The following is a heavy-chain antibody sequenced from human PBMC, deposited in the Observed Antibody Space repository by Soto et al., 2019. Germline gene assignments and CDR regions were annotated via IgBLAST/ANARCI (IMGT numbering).Heavy chain of an antibody. D-gene: IGHD4-17*01. CDR2: ISGSGVKT. J-gene: IGHJ5*02. V-gene: IGHV3-23*01. CDR1: GFNFGRSA. CDR3: ARDFDFGDYGWFDP. Sequence: EVQLLESGGGVVQAGGSLRFSCAGSGFNFGRSAMAWVRQAPGKGLEWVSTISGSGVKTYYADSVKGRFTISRDTSQNTLDLQMHSLRAEDTAVYFCARDFDFGDYGWFDPWGQGTLVIVSS.